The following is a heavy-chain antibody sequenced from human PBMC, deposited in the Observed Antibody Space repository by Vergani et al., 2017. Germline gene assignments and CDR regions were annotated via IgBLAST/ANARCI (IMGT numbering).Heavy chain of an antibody. CDR1: GYTFTSHD. J-gene: IGHJ4*02. Sequence: QVQLVQSGAEVKKPGASVKVSCKASGYTFTSHDINWVRQATGQGLEWMGWMNPNSGNTGYAQKFQGRVTMTRNTSISTAYMELSSLRSEDTAVYYCARGRKEDCSSTSCYDVDYWGQGTLVTVSS. V-gene: IGHV1-8*01. CDR3: ARGRKEDCSSTSCYDVDY. CDR2: MNPNSGNT. D-gene: IGHD2-2*01.